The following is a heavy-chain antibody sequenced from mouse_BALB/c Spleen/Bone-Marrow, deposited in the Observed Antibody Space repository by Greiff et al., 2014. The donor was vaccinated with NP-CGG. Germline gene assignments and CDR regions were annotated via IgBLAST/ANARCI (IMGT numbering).Heavy chain of an antibody. CDR2: IHPNSGNT. CDR3: ANYYGSSSY. J-gene: IGHJ2*01. D-gene: IGHD1-1*01. Sequence: VKLMESGSVLVRPGASVKLSCKASGYTFTCSWMHWAKQRPGQGLEWIGEIHPNSGNTNYNEKFKGKATLTVDTSSSTAYVDLSSLTSEDSAVYYCANYYGSSSYWGQGTTLTVSS. V-gene: IGHV1S130*01. CDR1: GYTFTCSW.